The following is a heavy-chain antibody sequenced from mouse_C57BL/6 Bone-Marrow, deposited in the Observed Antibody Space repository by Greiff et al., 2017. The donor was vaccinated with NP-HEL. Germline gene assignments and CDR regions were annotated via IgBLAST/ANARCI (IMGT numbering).Heavy chain of an antibody. V-gene: IGHV2-2*01. J-gene: IGHJ4*01. CDR1: GFSLTSYG. CDR3: ASPFTTGVYYAMDY. Sequence: QVQLQQSGPGLVQPSQSLSITCTVSGFSLTSYGVHWVRQSPGKGLEWLGVIWSGGSTDYNAAFISRLSISKDNSKSQVFFKMNSLQADDTAIYYCASPFTTGVYYAMDYWGQGTSVTVSS. CDR2: IWSGGST. D-gene: IGHD2-12*01.